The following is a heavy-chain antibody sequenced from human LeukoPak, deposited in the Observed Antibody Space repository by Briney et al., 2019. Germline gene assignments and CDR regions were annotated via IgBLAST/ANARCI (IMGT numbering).Heavy chain of an antibody. Sequence: SETLSLTCAVYGGSFSGYYWSWIRQPPGKGLEWIGEINHSGSTNYNPSLKSRVTISVDTSKNQFSLKLSSVTAADTAVYYCATMAGEEYYDFWSGPLGYGMDVWGQGTTVTVSS. CDR2: INHSGST. V-gene: IGHV4-34*01. CDR3: ATMAGEEYYDFWSGPLGYGMDV. D-gene: IGHD3-3*01. CDR1: GGSFSGYY. J-gene: IGHJ6*02.